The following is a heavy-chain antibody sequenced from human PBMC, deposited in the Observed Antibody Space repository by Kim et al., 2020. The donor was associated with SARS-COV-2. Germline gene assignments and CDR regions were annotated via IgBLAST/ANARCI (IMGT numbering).Heavy chain of an antibody. D-gene: IGHD3-3*01. V-gene: IGHV3-30*18. Sequence: GGSLRLSCAASGFIFSSYGMHWVRQAPGKGLEWVAVISYDGSNKYYADSVKGRFTISRDNSKNTLYLQMNSLRAEDTAVYYCAKDLALYDFWSGGDAFDIWGRGTLVTVSS. J-gene: IGHJ3*02. CDR2: ISYDGSNK. CDR3: AKDLALYDFWSGGDAFDI. CDR1: GFIFSSYG.